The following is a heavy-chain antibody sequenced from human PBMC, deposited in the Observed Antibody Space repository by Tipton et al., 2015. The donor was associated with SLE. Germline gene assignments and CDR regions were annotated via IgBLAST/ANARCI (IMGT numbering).Heavy chain of an antibody. CDR2: IYSGGST. CDR3: ANLGGDAFFFDY. J-gene: IGHJ4*02. Sequence: SLRLSCAASGFTVSSNYMSWVRQAPGKGLEWVSVIYSGGSTYYADSVKGRFTISRDNSKNTLSLQMNSLRAEDTAVYYCANLGGDAFFFDYWGQGTLVTVSS. CDR1: GFTVSSNY. D-gene: IGHD2-21*01. V-gene: IGHV3-66*01.